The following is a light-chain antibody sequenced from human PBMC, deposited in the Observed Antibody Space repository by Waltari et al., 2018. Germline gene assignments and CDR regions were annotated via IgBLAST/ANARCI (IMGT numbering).Light chain of an antibody. CDR1: ISDVGGYNY. Sequence: QSALTPPASVSGSPGQSITISCTGTISDVGGYNYVSWYQQHPGKAPKLMIYDVTNRPSGVSYRFSGSKSGNTASLTISGLQAEDEADYYCSSYSSSITPVFGGGTKLTVL. CDR2: DVT. CDR3: SSYSSSITPV. J-gene: IGLJ2*01. V-gene: IGLV2-14*03.